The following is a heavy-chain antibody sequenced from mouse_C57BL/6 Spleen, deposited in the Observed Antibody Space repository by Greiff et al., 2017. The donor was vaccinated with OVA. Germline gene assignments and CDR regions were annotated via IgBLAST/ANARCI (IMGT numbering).Heavy chain of an antibody. V-gene: IGHV5-9*01. CDR1: GFTFSSYT. J-gene: IGHJ1*03. CDR3: ARHNWEKRYFDV. Sequence: EVKLVESGGGLVKPGGSLKLSCAASGFTFSSYTMSWVRQTPEKRLEWVATISGGGGNTYYPDSVKGRFTISRDNAKNTLYLQMSSLRSEDTALYYCARHNWEKRYFDVWGTGTTVTVSS. D-gene: IGHD4-1*01. CDR2: ISGGGGNT.